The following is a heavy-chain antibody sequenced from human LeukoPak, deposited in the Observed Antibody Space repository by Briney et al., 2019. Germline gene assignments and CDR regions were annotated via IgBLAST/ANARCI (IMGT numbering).Heavy chain of an antibody. V-gene: IGHV4-39*07. CDR2: IYYSGST. J-gene: IGHJ4*02. CDR1: GGSISSSSYY. CDR3: ARVKGVVTAILDY. Sequence: ETLSLTCTVSGGSISSSSYYWGWIRQPPGKGLEWIGSIYYSGSTYYNPSLKSRVTISVDTSKNQFSLKLISVTAADTAVYYCARVKGVVTAILDYWGQGTLVTVSS. D-gene: IGHD2-21*02.